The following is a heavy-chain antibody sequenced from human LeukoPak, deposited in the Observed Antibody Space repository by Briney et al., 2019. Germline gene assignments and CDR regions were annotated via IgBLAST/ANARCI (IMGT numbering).Heavy chain of an antibody. CDR3: ARANPPEFDP. CDR2: ITGSGT. J-gene: IGHJ5*02. V-gene: IGHV3-53*01. CDR1: GFSVTNNY. Sequence: GGSLRLSCAVSGFSVTNNYMSWVRQAPGKGLEWVSVITGSGTYYADSVKGRFTISRDNSENTLYLQMNSLRAEDTAVYYCARANPPEFDPWGQGTLVTVSS.